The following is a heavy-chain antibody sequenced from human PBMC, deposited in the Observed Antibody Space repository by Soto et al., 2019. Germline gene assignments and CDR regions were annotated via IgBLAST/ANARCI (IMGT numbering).Heavy chain of an antibody. V-gene: IGHV1-69*12. D-gene: IGHD1-26*01. CDR3: ARDRRSIVGATYYFDY. CDR2: IIPIFGTA. J-gene: IGHJ4*02. Sequence: QVQLVQSGAEVKKPGSSVKVSCKASGGTFSSYAISWVRQAPGQGLEWMGGIIPIFGTANYAQKFQGRVTITADESTSTAYMGLSSLRSEDTAVYYCARDRRSIVGATYYFDYWGQGTLVTVSS. CDR1: GGTFSSYA.